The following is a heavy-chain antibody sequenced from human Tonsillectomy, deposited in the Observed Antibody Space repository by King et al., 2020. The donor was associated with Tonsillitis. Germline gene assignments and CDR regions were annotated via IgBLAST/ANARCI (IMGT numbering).Heavy chain of an antibody. CDR3: AREYCRVGYSYDTNAFDI. J-gene: IGHJ3*02. CDR2: ISYDGSNK. CDR1: GFTFSSYG. D-gene: IGHD5-18*01. Sequence: VQLVESGGGVVQPGRSLRLSCAASGFTFSSYGMHWVRQAPGKGLEWVAVISYDGSNKYYADSVKGRFTISRDNSKNTLYLQMNSLRAEDTAVYYCAREYCRVGYSYDTNAFDIWGQGTMVTVSS. V-gene: IGHV3-33*05.